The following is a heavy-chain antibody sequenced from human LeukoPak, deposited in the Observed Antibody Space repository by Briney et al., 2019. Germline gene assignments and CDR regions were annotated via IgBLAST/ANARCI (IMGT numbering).Heavy chain of an antibody. D-gene: IGHD5-12*01. Sequence: KPSETLSLTCTVSGYSISSGYYWGWIRQPPGKRLEWVGSIHSSGNTYYNPTLKSRVTISVDTSKNQFSLNLTSVTAADAAVYYCARGLGYSGFDWAPWGQGTLVTVSS. CDR1: GYSISSGYY. CDR2: IHSSGNT. CDR3: ARGLGYSGFDWAP. J-gene: IGHJ5*02. V-gene: IGHV4-38-2*02.